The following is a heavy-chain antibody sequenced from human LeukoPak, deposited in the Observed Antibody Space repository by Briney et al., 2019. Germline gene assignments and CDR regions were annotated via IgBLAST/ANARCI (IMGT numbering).Heavy chain of an antibody. CDR2: IRYDGSNK. Sequence: PGRSLRLSCAASGFTFSSYAMHWVRQAPGKGLEWVAVIRYDGSNKYYADSVKGRFTISRDNSKNTLYLQMNSLRAEDTAVYYCARGSSSFDYWGQGTLVTVSS. D-gene: IGHD6-6*01. CDR3: ARGSSSFDY. V-gene: IGHV3-30*04. J-gene: IGHJ4*02. CDR1: GFTFSSYA.